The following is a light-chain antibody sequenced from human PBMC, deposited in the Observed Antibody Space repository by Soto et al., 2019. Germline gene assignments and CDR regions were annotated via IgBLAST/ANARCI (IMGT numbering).Light chain of an antibody. V-gene: IGLV2-14*01. CDR2: HVS. J-gene: IGLJ1*01. CDR3: SSYTSTSTYV. CDR1: SSDVGGYNY. Sequence: QSARTQPASVSGSPGQSITISCTGTSSDVGGYNYVSWYQQYPGKAPRLIIYHVSNPPSGVSDRFSGSKSGNSASLTISGLQAEDEADYYCSSYTSTSTYVFGTGTKVTVL.